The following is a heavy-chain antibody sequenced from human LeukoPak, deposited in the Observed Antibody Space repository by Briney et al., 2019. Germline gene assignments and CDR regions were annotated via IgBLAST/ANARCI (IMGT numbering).Heavy chain of an antibody. V-gene: IGHV4-34*01. Sequence: PSETLSLTCAVYGGSFSGYYWSWIRQPPGKGLEWIGEINHSGSTNYNPSLKSRVTISVDTSKNQFPLKLSSVTAADTAVYYCARLALYSGSPRWYFDYWGQGTLVTVSS. CDR2: INHSGST. D-gene: IGHD1-26*01. J-gene: IGHJ4*02. CDR1: GGSFSGYY. CDR3: ARLALYSGSPRWYFDY.